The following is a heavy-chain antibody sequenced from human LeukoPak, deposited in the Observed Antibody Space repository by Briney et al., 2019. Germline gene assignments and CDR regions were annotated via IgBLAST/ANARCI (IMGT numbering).Heavy chain of an antibody. V-gene: IGHV1-69*13. J-gene: IGHJ3*02. CDR3: ARYRFTFFGVFGVFVFDM. Sequence: ASVKVSCKASGGTFSSYAISWVRQAPGQGLEWMGGIIPIFGTANYAQKFQGRVTITADESTSTAYMELSSLRSEDTAVYNCARYRFTFFGVFGVFVFDMWGQGKRVTVSS. D-gene: IGHD3-3*01. CDR2: IIPIFGTA. CDR1: GGTFSSYA.